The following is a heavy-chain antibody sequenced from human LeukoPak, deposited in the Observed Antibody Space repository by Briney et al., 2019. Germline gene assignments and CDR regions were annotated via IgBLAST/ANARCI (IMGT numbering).Heavy chain of an antibody. CDR3: ARDLPARDWFFDL. V-gene: IGHV7-4-1*02. CDR1: GYTFTSYS. Sequence: GASVKVSCKASGYTFTSYSMNWVRQAPGQGLEYMGWINANTGNPTYAQGFTGRFVFSLDTSVSTAYLQISSLKAEDTAVYYCARDLPARDWFFDLWGRGTLVTVSS. CDR2: INANTGNP. J-gene: IGHJ2*01.